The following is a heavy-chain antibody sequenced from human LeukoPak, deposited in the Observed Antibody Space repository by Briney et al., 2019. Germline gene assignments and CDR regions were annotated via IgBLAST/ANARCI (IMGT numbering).Heavy chain of an antibody. CDR3: TRSVDRTTTDAFDI. J-gene: IGHJ3*02. CDR2: IRSKAYGGTT. Sequence: GGSLRLSCTASGFTFGDYAMSWVRQAPGKGLEWVGFIRSKAYGGTTEYAASVKGRFTISRDDSKSIAYLQMNSLKTEDTAVYYCTRSVDRTTTDAFDIWGQGTMVTVSS. CDR1: GFTFGDYA. D-gene: IGHD2-2*01. V-gene: IGHV3-49*04.